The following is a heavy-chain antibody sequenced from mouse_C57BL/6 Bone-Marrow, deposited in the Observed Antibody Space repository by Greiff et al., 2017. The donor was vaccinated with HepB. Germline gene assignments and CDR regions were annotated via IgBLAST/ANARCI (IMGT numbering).Heavy chain of an antibody. CDR3: ARRYGNPFAY. V-gene: IGHV5-6*02. Sequence: EVKLVESGGDLVKPGGSLKLSCAASGFTFSSYGMSWVRQTPDKRLEWVATISSGGSYTYYPDSVKGRFTISRDNAKITLYLQMSSLKSEDTAMYYCARRYGNPFAYWGQGTLVTVSA. CDR2: ISSGGSYT. D-gene: IGHD2-10*02. CDR1: GFTFSSYG. J-gene: IGHJ3*01.